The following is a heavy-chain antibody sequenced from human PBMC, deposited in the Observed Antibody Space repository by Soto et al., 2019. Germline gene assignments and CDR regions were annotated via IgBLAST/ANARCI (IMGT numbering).Heavy chain of an antibody. J-gene: IGHJ6*02. D-gene: IGHD2-2*01. CDR1: GFTFDDYG. Sequence: EVQLVESGGGVVRPGGSLRLSCAASGFTFDDYGMSWVRQAPGKGLEWVSGINWNGGSTGYADSVKGRFTISRDNAKNXLYLQMNSLRAEDTALYYCARDLDCSSTSCYGMDVWGQGTTVTVSS. CDR3: ARDLDCSSTSCYGMDV. V-gene: IGHV3-20*04. CDR2: INWNGGST.